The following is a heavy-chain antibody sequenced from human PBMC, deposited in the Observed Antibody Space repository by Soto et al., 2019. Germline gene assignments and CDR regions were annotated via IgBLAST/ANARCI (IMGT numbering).Heavy chain of an antibody. CDR3: ARSRAIFGVVIDWYFDL. D-gene: IGHD3-3*01. J-gene: IGHJ2*01. Sequence: GASVKVSCKASGYTFTCYRISWVRQAPGQGLEWMGWISAYNGNTNYAQKLQGRVTMTTDTSTSTAYMELRSLRSDDTAVYYCARSRAIFGVVIDWYFDLWGRGTLVTVSS. CDR1: GYTFTCYR. V-gene: IGHV1-18*01. CDR2: ISAYNGNT.